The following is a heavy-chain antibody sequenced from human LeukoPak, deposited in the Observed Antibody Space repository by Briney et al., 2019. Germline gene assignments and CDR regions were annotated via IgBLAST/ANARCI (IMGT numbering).Heavy chain of an antibody. D-gene: IGHD5-24*01. V-gene: IGHV1-69*05. Sequence: SVKVSCKASGGTFSSYAISRVRQAPGQGLEWMGGIIPIFGTANYAQKFQGRVTITTDESTSTAYMELSSLRSEDTAVYYCASSIEMATITFDYWGQGTLVTVSS. CDR1: GGTFSSYA. CDR3: ASSIEMATITFDY. CDR2: IIPIFGTA. J-gene: IGHJ4*02.